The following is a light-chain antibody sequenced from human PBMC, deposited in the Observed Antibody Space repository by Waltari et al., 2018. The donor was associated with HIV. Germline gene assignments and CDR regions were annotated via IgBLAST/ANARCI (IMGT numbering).Light chain of an antibody. CDR3: CSHAGTSSFVI. CDR1: SSDAGDYKY. CDR2: EVT. J-gene: IGLJ2*01. Sequence: QSALTQPRSVSGSPGQSVTISCTGTSSDAGDYKYVSWYQNHPGKAPKLIIYEVTERPSGVPDRCSGSKSGNTASLTISGLQAEDEADYFCCSHAGTSSFVIFGGGTKLTVL. V-gene: IGLV2-11*01.